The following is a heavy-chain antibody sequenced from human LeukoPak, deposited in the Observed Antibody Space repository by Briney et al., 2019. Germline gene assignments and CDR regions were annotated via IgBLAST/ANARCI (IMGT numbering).Heavy chain of an antibody. Sequence: PGGSLRPSCAASGLTFSSYAMHWVRQAPGKGLEWVAVISYDGSNKYYADSVKGRFTISRDNSKNTLYLQMNSLRAEDTAVYYCASSPYTVTTPSFDYWGQGTLVTVSS. J-gene: IGHJ4*02. V-gene: IGHV3-30-3*01. CDR1: GLTFSSYA. CDR3: ASSPYTVTTPSFDY. D-gene: IGHD4-17*01. CDR2: ISYDGSNK.